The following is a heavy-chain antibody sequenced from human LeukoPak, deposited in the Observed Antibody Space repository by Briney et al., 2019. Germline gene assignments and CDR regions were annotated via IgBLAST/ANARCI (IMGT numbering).Heavy chain of an antibody. CDR1: GGSISSSSYY. Sequence: SETLSLTCTVSGGSISSSSYYWGWIRQPPGKGLEWIGSIYYSGSTNYNPSLKSRVTISVDTSKNQFSLKLSSVTAADTAVYYCARVGTIYSSKYWFDPWGQGTLVTVSS. CDR2: IYYSGST. J-gene: IGHJ5*02. CDR3: ARVGTIYSSKYWFDP. V-gene: IGHV4-39*07. D-gene: IGHD6-13*01.